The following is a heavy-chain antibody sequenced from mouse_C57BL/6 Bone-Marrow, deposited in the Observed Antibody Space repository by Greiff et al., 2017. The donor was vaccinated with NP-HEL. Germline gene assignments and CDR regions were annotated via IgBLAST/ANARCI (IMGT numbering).Heavy chain of an antibody. V-gene: IGHV1-64*01. Sequence: QVQLKQSGAELVKPGASVKLSCKASGYTFTSYWMHWVKQRPGQGLEWIGMIHPNSGSTNYNEKFKSKATLTVDKSSSTAYMQLSSLTSEDSAVYYCARYYYGSSQPLSYWYFDVWGTGTTVTVSS. CDR2: IHPNSGST. CDR1: GYTFTSYW. D-gene: IGHD1-1*01. CDR3: ARYYYGSSQPLSYWYFDV. J-gene: IGHJ1*03.